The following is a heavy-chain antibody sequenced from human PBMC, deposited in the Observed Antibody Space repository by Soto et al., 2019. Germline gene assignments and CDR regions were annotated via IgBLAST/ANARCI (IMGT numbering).Heavy chain of an antibody. CDR3: ARLKADILTVYGLVYSYGMDF. CDR1: GYTFTSYY. D-gene: IGHD3-9*01. Sequence: ASVKVSCKASGYTFTSYYMHWVRQAPGQGLEWMGIINPSGGSTSYAQKFQGRVTMTRDTSTSTVYMELSSLRSEDTAVYYCARLKADILTVYGLVYSYGMDFWGPGTTVTVFS. CDR2: INPSGGST. J-gene: IGHJ6*02. V-gene: IGHV1-46*01.